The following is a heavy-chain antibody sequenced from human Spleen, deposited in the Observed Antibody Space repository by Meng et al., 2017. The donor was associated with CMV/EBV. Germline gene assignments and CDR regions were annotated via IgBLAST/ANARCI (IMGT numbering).Heavy chain of an antibody. Sequence: GGSLRLSCAASGFTLSSDWMHWVRQAPGKGLVWVSRINSVGTGTSYADSVKGRFTISRDNAKNTLYLQMNSLRVEDTAVYYCARELFGSSSSYFDYWGQGTLVTVSS. CDR2: INSVGTGT. J-gene: IGHJ4*02. CDR3: ARELFGSSSSYFDY. CDR1: GFTLSSDW. V-gene: IGHV3-74*01. D-gene: IGHD6-6*01.